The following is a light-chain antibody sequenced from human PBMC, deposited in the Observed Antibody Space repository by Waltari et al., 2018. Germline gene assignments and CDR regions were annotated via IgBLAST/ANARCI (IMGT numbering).Light chain of an antibody. CDR3: CSYAGTDSWV. Sequence: QSALTQPASMSGSPGHSVTISCTGTSDDVGGYNLVSWYQQHPGKGPNLIIFEVTKRPSGVSNRFSGSRSGNTASLTLSGLQPEDEAAYYCCSYAGTDSWVFGGGTKVTVL. V-gene: IGLV2-23*02. CDR2: EVT. CDR1: SDDVGGYNL. J-gene: IGLJ3*02.